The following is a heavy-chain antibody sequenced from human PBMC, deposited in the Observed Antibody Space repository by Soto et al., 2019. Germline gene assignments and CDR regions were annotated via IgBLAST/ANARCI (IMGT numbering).Heavy chain of an antibody. Sequence: QLQLQESGPGLVKPSETLSLTCTVSGGSISSSSYYWGWIRQPPGKGLEWIGSIYYSGSTYYNPSLKRRVIISVDTSKNQFSLKLSSVTAADTAVYYCARSAGDGWFDPWGQGTLVTVSS. V-gene: IGHV4-39*01. CDR1: GGSISSSSYY. CDR2: IYYSGST. J-gene: IGHJ5*02. CDR3: ARSAGDGWFDP.